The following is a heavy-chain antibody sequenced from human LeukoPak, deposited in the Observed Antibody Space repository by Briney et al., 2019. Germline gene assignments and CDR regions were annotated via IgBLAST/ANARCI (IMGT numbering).Heavy chain of an antibody. J-gene: IGHJ4*02. CDR2: ISAYNGNT. CDR3: ARGGTWTIYYFDY. Sequence: ASVKISCKASGYTFTSYGISWVRQAPGQGLEWMGWISAYNGNTNYAQKFQGRVTMTRDTSPSTVYMELSSLRSEDTAVYFCARGGTWTIYYFDYWGQGTLVTVSS. V-gene: IGHV1-18*01. CDR1: GYTFTSYG. D-gene: IGHD3/OR15-3a*01.